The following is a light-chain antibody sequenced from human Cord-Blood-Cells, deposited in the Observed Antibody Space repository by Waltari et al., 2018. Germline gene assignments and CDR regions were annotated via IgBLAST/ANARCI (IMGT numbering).Light chain of an antibody. CDR2: DVS. CDR3: SSYTSSSTVV. J-gene: IGLJ2*01. V-gene: IGLV2-14*01. CDR1: SSDVVGYNY. Sequence: QSPLTPPAPVPGSPGQSITISCTGPSSDVVGYNYVPWYQQHPGKAPKLMIYDVSNRPSGVSNRFSGSKSGNTASLTISGLQAEDEADYYCSSYTSSSTVVFGGGTKLTIL.